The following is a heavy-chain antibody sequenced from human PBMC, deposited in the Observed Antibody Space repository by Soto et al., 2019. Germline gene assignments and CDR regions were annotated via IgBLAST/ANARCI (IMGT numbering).Heavy chain of an antibody. D-gene: IGHD1-1*01. CDR3: TRHASGTDS. CDR1: GASVSTSDYY. V-gene: IGHV4-31*03. CDR2: IYYSGYT. Sequence: QVQLRESGPGLVKPSQTLSLTCTVSGASVSTSDYYWSWIRQHPGKGLEWIGYIYYSGYTQYNPSLKSRPPISLDVSKNQSSLTLIPVTAADTAIYYCTRHASGTDSWGQGTLVTVSS. J-gene: IGHJ5*01.